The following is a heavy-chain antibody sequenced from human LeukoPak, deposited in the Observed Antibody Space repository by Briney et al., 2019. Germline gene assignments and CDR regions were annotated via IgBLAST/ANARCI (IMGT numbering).Heavy chain of an antibody. CDR1: GSSFTSYW. D-gene: IGHD2-2*01. Sequence: GESLQISCQGPGSSFTSYWIGWVRQLPGKGLEWMGIIYPGDSDTRYSPSFQGQVTISADKSISTAYLQWSSLKASDTAMYYCARRAAYCSSTSCYKIPEYFQHWGQGTLVTVSS. J-gene: IGHJ1*01. CDR2: IYPGDSDT. V-gene: IGHV5-51*01. CDR3: ARRAAYCSSTSCYKIPEYFQH.